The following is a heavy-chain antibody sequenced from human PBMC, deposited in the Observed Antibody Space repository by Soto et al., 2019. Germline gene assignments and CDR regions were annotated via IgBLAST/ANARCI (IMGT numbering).Heavy chain of an antibody. CDR2: ISNDGSTD. CDR1: GFTFGVFG. CDR3: TKESNHHYSTSKWGFDS. D-gene: IGHD1-26*01. J-gene: IGHJ4*02. V-gene: IGHV3-30*18. Sequence: QVQLVDSGGGVVQPGRSLRLSCAASGFTFGVFGMHWVRQAPGKGLEWVAVISNDGSTDYFADSVKGRFAISRDNSKNTLWLQMDSLRPEDTAVYYCTKESNHHYSTSKWGFDSWGQGTLVTVSS.